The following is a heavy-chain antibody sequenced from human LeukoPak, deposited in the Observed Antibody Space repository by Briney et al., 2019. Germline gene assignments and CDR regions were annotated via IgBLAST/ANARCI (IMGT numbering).Heavy chain of an antibody. Sequence: SVKVSCKASGGTFSSYAISWVRQAPGQGLEWMGGIIPIFGTANYAQKFQGRVTITADKSTSTAYMELSSLRSEDTAVYYCATLRRITPSAFDIWGQGTMVTVSS. J-gene: IGHJ3*02. CDR2: IIPIFGTA. D-gene: IGHD1-14*01. CDR1: GGTFSSYA. V-gene: IGHV1-69*06. CDR3: ATLRRITPSAFDI.